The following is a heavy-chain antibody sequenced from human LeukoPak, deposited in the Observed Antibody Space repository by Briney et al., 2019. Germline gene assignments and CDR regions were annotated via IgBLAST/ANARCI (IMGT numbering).Heavy chain of an antibody. CDR3: ARHLTPPPGDSYGYLVGSFDP. CDR2: IYYSGST. D-gene: IGHD5-18*01. CDR1: GGSISSSSYY. V-gene: IGHV4-39*01. Sequence: SETLSLTCTVSGGSISSSSYYWGWIRQPPGKGLEWIGSIYYSGSTYYNPSLKSRVTISVDTSKNQFSLKLSPVTAADTAVYYCARHLTPPPGDSYGYLVGSFDPWGQGTLVTVSS. J-gene: IGHJ5*02.